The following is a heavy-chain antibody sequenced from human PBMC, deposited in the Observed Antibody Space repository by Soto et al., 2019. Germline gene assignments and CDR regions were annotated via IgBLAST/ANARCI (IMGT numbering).Heavy chain of an antibody. D-gene: IGHD4-17*01. J-gene: IGHJ6*03. Sequence: PSETLSLTCTVSGGSISSYYWSWIRQPPGKGLEWIGYIYYSGSTNYNPSIKSRVTISVDTSKNQFSLKLSSVTAADTAVYYCARQGSSTVTEYYYYMDVWGKGTTVTVSS. CDR2: IYYSGST. CDR1: GGSISSYY. V-gene: IGHV4-59*08. CDR3: ARQGSSTVTEYYYYMDV.